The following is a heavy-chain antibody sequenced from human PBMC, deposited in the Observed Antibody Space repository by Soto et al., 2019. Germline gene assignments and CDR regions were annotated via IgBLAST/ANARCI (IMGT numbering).Heavy chain of an antibody. V-gene: IGHV1-3*01. Sequence: QVQLVQSGAEVKKPGASVKVSCKASGYTFTSYAMHWVRQAPGQRLEWMGWINAGNGNTKYSQKFQGRVTITRDTSASTAYMELSSLRSEDTAVYYCARDRVVVPAAIYYYYYMDVWGKGTTVTVSS. CDR3: ARDRVVVPAAIYYYYYMDV. CDR2: INAGNGNT. D-gene: IGHD2-2*01. CDR1: GYTFTSYA. J-gene: IGHJ6*03.